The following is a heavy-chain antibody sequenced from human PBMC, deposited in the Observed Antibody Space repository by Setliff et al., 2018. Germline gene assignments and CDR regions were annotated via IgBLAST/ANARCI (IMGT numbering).Heavy chain of an antibody. CDR1: GYTFNHYG. D-gene: IGHD2-8*01. CDR3: ERLVRYCTRVTCQRSSDGDF. V-gene: IGHV1-18*01. CDR2: ISAHSGNT. Sequence: SVKVSCKASGYTFNHYGITWVRLAPGQGLEWMGWISAHSGNTFYAPQFQGRLVMTTDTSTNTAYMELRNLTSDDTAMYFCERLVRYCTRVTCQRSSDGDFWGQGTPVTVSS. J-gene: IGHJ4*02.